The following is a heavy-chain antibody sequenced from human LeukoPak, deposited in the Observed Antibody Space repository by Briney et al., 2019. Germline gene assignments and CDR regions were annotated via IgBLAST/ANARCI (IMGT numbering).Heavy chain of an antibody. D-gene: IGHD4-17*01. Sequence: NAGGSLRLSCAAWGFTYRSYSMNWVRQARGKALEGVTSISSSSSYIYYADSVKGRFTISRDHVKNPLYLQMNSLRAEDTAVYYCARGAEERGFYGDYYYYMDVWGKGTTVTVSS. CDR1: GFTYRSYS. J-gene: IGHJ6*03. CDR3: ARGAEERGFYGDYYYYMDV. CDR2: ISSSSSYI. V-gene: IGHV3-21*01.